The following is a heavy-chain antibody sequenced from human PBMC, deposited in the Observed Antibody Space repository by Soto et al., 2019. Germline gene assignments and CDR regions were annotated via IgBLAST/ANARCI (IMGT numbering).Heavy chain of an antibody. D-gene: IGHD3-3*01. CDR3: ARTSLTIFGPSNDYYGVGV. Sequence: PSETLSLTCTVSGGSISSYYWSWIRQPPGKGLEWIGYISYSGSTHYSPSLKSRVSIAVDTSKNQFSLNLASVSAEDTAVYYCARTSLTIFGPSNDYYGVGVWGLGTTVTVSS. CDR1: GGSISSYY. J-gene: IGHJ6*02. V-gene: IGHV4-59*08. CDR2: ISYSGST.